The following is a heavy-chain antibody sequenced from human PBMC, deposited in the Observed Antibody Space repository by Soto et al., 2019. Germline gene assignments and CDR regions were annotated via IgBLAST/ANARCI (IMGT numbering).Heavy chain of an antibody. D-gene: IGHD3-10*01. V-gene: IGHV3-49*03. J-gene: IGHJ6*02. CDR3: TRVDMVRGVIVGPLLYYYYYGMDV. CDR2: IRSKAYGGTT. Sequence: GGSLRLSCTASGFTFGDYAMSWFRQAPGKGLEWVGFIRSKAYGGTTEYAASVKGRFTISRDDSKSIAYLQMNSLKTEDTAVYYCTRVDMVRGVIVGPLLYYYYYGMDVWGQGTTVTVSS. CDR1: GFTFGDYA.